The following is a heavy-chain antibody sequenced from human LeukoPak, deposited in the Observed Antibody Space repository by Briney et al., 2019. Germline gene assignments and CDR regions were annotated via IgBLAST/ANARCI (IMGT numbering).Heavy chain of an antibody. V-gene: IGHV1-18*04. CDR3: ARVRLGNSSPDYYGMDV. Sequence: EASVKVSCKASGYTSTTYGISWVRQAPGHGREGLGWISAYNGNTNYAQKLPCGVTMITDTSTSTAYMELRSLRSDDTAVYYCARVRLGNSSPDYYGMDVWGKGTTVTVSS. J-gene: IGHJ6*04. D-gene: IGHD6-13*01. CDR2: ISAYNGNT. CDR1: GYTSTTYG.